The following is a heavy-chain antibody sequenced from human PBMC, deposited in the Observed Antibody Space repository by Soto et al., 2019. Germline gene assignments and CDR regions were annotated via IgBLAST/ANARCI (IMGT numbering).Heavy chain of an antibody. CDR3: ARGYYDYVWGSYRYYYGMDV. J-gene: IGHJ6*02. D-gene: IGHD3-16*02. V-gene: IGHV4-34*01. CDR2: INHSGST. Sequence: WIRQPPGKGLEWIGEINHSGSTNYNPSLKSRVTISVDTSKNQFSLKLSSVTAADTAVYYCARGYYDYVWGSYRYYYGMDVWGQGTTVTVSS.